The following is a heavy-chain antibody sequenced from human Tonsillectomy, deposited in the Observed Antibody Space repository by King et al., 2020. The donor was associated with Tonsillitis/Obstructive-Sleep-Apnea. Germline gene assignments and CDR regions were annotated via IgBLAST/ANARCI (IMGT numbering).Heavy chain of an antibody. CDR1: GFTFSSYS. CDR3: ASGSSSWYTFDY. D-gene: IGHD6-13*01. CDR2: ISSSSSYI. Sequence: VQLVESGGGLVKPGGSLRLSCAASGFTFSSYSMNWVRQAPGKGLEWVSSISSSSSYIYYADSVKGRFTISRDNAKNSLYLQMNSLRAEDTAVYYCASGSSSWYTFDYWGQGTLVTVSS. J-gene: IGHJ4*02. V-gene: IGHV3-21*01.